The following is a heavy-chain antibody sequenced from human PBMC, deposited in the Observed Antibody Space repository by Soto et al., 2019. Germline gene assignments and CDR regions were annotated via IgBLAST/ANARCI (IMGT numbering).Heavy chain of an antibody. CDR3: AKDGATDKPFDY. CDR1: GFTFSSYG. CDR2: ISYDGSNK. V-gene: IGHV3-30*18. D-gene: IGHD5-12*01. J-gene: IGHJ4*02. Sequence: GGSLRLSCAASGFTFSSYGMHWVRQAPGKGLEWVAVISYDGSNKYYADSVKGRFTISRDNSKNTLYLQMNSLRAEDTAVYYCAKDGATDKPFDYWGQGTLVTVSS.